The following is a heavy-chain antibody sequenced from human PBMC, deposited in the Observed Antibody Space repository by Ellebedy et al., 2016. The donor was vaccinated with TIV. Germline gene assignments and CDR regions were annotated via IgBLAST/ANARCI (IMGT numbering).Heavy chain of an antibody. V-gene: IGHV3-30*18. J-gene: IGHJ6*03. D-gene: IGHD4-11*01. CDR1: GFRFSSYG. CDR3: AKEVGSTVQLRGYMDV. CDR2: ISYDGSNK. Sequence: GGSLRLSXVASGFRFSSYGMHWVRQAPGKGLEWVAVISYDGSNKRYADSVKGRFTISRDRFKNTVYLQMNSLRVEDTAVYYCAKEVGSTVQLRGYMDVWGKGTTVTVSS.